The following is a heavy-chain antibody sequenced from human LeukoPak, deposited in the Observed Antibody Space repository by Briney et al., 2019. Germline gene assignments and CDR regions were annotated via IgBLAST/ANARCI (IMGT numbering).Heavy chain of an antibody. D-gene: IGHD5/OR15-5a*01. V-gene: IGHV3-30*18. CDR3: AKGGLGAPFDY. CDR2: ISYDGSNK. J-gene: IGHJ4*02. CDR1: GFTFSSYG. Sequence: GRSLRLSCAASGFTFSSYGMHWVRQAPGKGLEWVAVISYDGSNKYYADSVKGRFTISRDNSKNTLYLQMNSLRAEDTAVYCCAKGGLGAPFDYWGQGTLVTVSS.